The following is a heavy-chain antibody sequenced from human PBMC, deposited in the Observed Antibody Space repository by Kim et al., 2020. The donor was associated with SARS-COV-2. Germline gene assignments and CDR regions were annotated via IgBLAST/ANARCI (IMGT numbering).Heavy chain of an antibody. Sequence: GWSLRLSCAASGFTFSGYGMHWVRQAPGKGLAWVSRSNPDGSSTFYADSVKGRFTISRDNAKNTLYLQMNSLRAEDTAVYYCARGAYYGMDVWGQGTTVTVSS. CDR3: ARGAYYGMDV. CDR2: SNPDGSST. V-gene: IGHV3-74*01. CDR1: GFTFSGYG. J-gene: IGHJ6*02.